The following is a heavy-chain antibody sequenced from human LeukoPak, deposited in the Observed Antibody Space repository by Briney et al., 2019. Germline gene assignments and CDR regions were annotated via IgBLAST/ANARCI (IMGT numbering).Heavy chain of an antibody. V-gene: IGHV4-30-2*01. J-gene: IGHJ5*02. CDR1: GGSISSGGYS. CDR2: IYHSGST. Sequence: TSETLSLTCAVSGGSISSGGYSWSWIRQPPGKGLEWIGYIYHSGSTYYNPSLKSRVTISVDRSKNQFSLKLSSVTAADTAVYYCARAFDFMDCSSTSCYRTTNWFDPWGQGTLVTVSS. CDR3: ARAFDFMDCSSTSCYRTTNWFDP. D-gene: IGHD2-2*02.